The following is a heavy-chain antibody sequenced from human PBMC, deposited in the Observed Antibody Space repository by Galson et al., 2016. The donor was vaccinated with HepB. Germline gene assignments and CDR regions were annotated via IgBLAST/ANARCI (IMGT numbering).Heavy chain of an antibody. J-gene: IGHJ3*02. CDR2: ISGSGGNT. D-gene: IGHD3-3*01. CDR3: ARARGFYDAFNI. Sequence: SLRLSCAASGFMFSSYAMAWVRQAPGKGLEWVSTISGSGGNTFYPDSVKGRFTISRDNSLNTVSLRISSLRAEDTAVYFCARARGFYDAFNIWGPGTEITVSS. V-gene: IGHV3-23*01. CDR1: GFMFSSYA.